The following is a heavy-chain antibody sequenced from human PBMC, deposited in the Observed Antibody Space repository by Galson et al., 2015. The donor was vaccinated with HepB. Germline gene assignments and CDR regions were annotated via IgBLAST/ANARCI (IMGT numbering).Heavy chain of an antibody. CDR2: ISSSSSYI. CDR1: GFTFSSYS. D-gene: IGHD5-18*01. V-gene: IGHV3-21*01. J-gene: IGHJ4*02. CDR3: ARDSQGYSYGWSAEGTLFDY. Sequence: SLRLSCAASGFTFSSYSMNWVRQAPGKGLEWVSSISSSSSYIYYADSVKGRFTISRDNAKNSLYLQMNSLRAEDTAVYYCARDSQGYSYGWSAEGTLFDYWGQGTLVTVSS.